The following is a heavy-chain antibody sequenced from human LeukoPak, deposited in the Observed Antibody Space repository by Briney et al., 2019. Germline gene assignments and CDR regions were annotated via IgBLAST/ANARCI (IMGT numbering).Heavy chain of an antibody. CDR3: AREGGPYYYDSSGYPYFDY. D-gene: IGHD3-22*01. J-gene: IGHJ4*02. CDR2: IKQDGSEK. CDR1: GFTFSNYW. V-gene: IGHV3-7*01. Sequence: GGSLRLSCAASGFTFSNYWMSWVRQAPGKGLEWVANIKQDGSEKYYVDSVKGRFTISRDNAKNSLYLQMNSLRAEDTAVYYCAREGGPYYYDSSGYPYFDYWGQGTLVTVSS.